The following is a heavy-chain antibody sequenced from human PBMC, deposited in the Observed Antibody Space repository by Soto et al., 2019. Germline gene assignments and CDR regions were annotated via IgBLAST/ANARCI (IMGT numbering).Heavy chain of an antibody. CDR3: ARSPGSGSSGVYAMDV. Sequence: QVQLVESGGGVVQPGRSLRLSCDASGFTFSGYAMHWVRQAPGKGLEWVALTYYYGNNTYYADSVKGRFTISRDNSRNTLYMHMNRLRAEGTAVYYCARSPGSGSSGVYAMDVWGQGTMVTVSS. V-gene: IGHV3-33*01. CDR1: GFTFSGYA. CDR2: TYYYGNNT. J-gene: IGHJ6*02. D-gene: IGHD3-22*01.